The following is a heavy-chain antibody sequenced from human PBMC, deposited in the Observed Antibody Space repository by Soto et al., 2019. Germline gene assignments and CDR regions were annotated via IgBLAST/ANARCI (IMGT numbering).Heavy chain of an antibody. V-gene: IGHV1-69*06. CDR1: GGSFSNHA. CDR2: IIPMFGTA. J-gene: IGHJ6*02. D-gene: IGHD3-16*01. Sequence: ASVKVSCKASGGSFSNHAISWVRQAPGQGLEWMGGIIPMFGTANYAQRFQGRVTTTADKYTNTAYMELTSLTSEDTAVYYCARGDDFDYYYGVDVWGQGTTVTVSS. CDR3: ARGDDFDYYYGVDV.